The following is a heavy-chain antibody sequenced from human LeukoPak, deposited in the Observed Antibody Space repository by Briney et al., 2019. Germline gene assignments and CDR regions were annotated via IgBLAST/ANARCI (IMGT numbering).Heavy chain of an antibody. CDR1: GFTFSSYW. Sequence: GGPLRLSCAASGFTFSSYWMNWARQAPGKGLEWVGRIKRKTDAGTTDYAAPVKGRFTISRDDSKNTLYLQMNSLKTEDTAVYYCTTGNWGPYWGQGTLVTVSS. V-gene: IGHV3-15*07. CDR3: TTGNWGPY. CDR2: IKRKTDAGTT. D-gene: IGHD7-27*01. J-gene: IGHJ4*02.